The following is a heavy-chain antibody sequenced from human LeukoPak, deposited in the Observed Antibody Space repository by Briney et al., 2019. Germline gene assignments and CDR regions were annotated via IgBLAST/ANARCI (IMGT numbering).Heavy chain of an antibody. CDR2: INTGNGNT. CDR1: GYTFTSYA. Sequence: ASVKVSCKASGYTFTSYAMHWVRQAPGQRLECMGWINTGNGNTKYSQKFQGRVTITRDTSASTAYMDLSSLRSEDTAIYYCARNTETAIPLPYYFDYWGQGTLVTVSS. V-gene: IGHV1-3*04. J-gene: IGHJ4*02. CDR3: ARNTETAIPLPYYFDY. D-gene: IGHD2-21*02.